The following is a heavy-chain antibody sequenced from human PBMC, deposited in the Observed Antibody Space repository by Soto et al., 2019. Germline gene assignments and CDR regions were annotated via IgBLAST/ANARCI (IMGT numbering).Heavy chain of an antibody. CDR3: ARQLDSSGYYWAI. CDR1: GYSFTRYW. V-gene: IGHV5-51*01. CDR2: IYPRDSDT. D-gene: IGHD3-22*01. Sequence: GESLKISCKGSGYSFTRYWIGWVRQMPGKGLEWMGIIYPRDSDTRYSPSFQGQVTISADKSISTAYLQWSSLKASDTAMYYCARQLDSSGYYWAIWGQGTMVTVSS. J-gene: IGHJ3*02.